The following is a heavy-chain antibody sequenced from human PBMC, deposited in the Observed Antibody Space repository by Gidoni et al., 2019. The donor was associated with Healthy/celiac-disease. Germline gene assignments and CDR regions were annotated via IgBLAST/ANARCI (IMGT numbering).Heavy chain of an antibody. V-gene: IGHV3-23*01. J-gene: IGHJ3*02. CDR3: NYYDSSGYSDAFDI. CDR1: GFTLSSYA. CDR2: ISGSGGST. D-gene: IGHD3-22*01. Sequence: EVQLLESGGGLVQPGGSLRRSCADSGFTLSSYAMSWVRQAPGKGLEWVSAISGSGGSTYYADSVKGRFTISRDNSKNTLYLQMNSLRAEDTAVYYCNYYDSSGYSDAFDIWGQGTMVTVSS.